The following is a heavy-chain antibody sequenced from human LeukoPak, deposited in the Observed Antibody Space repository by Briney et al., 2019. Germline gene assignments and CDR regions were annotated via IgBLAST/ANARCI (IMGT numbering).Heavy chain of an antibody. D-gene: IGHD6-13*01. Sequence: GASVKVSCKASGYTFAGYFMHWVRQAPGQGLEWMGWINPNSGGTNYAQKFQGRVTMTRDTSISTAYMELSSLRSDDTAVYYCARHDSSSWSVFDYWGQGTPVTVSS. J-gene: IGHJ4*02. CDR1: GYTFAGYF. CDR3: ARHDSSSWSVFDY. CDR2: INPNSGGT. V-gene: IGHV1-2*02.